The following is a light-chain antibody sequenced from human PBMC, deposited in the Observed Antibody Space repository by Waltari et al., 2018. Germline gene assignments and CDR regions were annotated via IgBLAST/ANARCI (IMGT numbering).Light chain of an antibody. J-gene: IGLJ1*01. CDR1: NIERKG. CDR2: YDS. Sequence: SYVLTHPPSVSAATGETASVTLGGTNIERKGVTWYQQKPGQAPVLVISYDSDRPSGIPERFSGSNSGDTATLTISRVEAGDEADYYCQVWDANTDPGVFGTGTEVTVL. CDR3: QVWDANTDPGV. V-gene: IGLV3-21*01.